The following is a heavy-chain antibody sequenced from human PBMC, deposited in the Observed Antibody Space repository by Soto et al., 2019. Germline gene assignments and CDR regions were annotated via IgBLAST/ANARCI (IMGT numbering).Heavy chain of an antibody. CDR1: GYSFTSYW. CDR3: ARHAYVGPGSYYPALLEY. V-gene: IGHV5-51*01. Sequence: GESLKISCKGSGYSFTSYWIVWVRQMPGKGLEWMGIIYPGDSDVRYSPSFQGQVIISVDKSISTAYLQWNNLEASDTAVYYCARHAYVGPGSYYPALLEYWGQGTLVTVSS. CDR2: IYPGDSDV. D-gene: IGHD3-10*01. J-gene: IGHJ4*02.